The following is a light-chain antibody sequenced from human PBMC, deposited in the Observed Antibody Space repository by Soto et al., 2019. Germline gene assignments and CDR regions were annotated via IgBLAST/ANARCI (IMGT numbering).Light chain of an antibody. CDR2: GAS. J-gene: IGKJ1*01. V-gene: IGKV3-15*01. Sequence: EIVLTQSPGTLSLSPGERATLSCMASQSVSSSDLAWYHQKPGQAPRFVMYGASTRATGIPARFSGSVSGTEVTITINSLQHEDCAVYYCQQSNNWTRTFGQGTKVDIK. CDR3: QQSNNWTRT. CDR1: QSVSSSD.